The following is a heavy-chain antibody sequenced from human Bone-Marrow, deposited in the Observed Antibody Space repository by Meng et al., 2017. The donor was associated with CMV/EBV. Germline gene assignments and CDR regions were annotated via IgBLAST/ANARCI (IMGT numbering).Heavy chain of an antibody. V-gene: IGHV3-21*01. CDR1: GFTFSSYS. J-gene: IGHJ4*02. CDR3: ARLKHYYGSGSYYNGFDY. CDR2: ISSSSSYI. Sequence: SCAASGFTFSSYSMNWVRQAPGKGLEWVSSISSSSSYIYYADSVKGRFTISRDNAKNSLYLQMNSLRAEDTAVYYCARLKHYYGSGSYYNGFDYWGQGTLVTVSS. D-gene: IGHD3-10*01.